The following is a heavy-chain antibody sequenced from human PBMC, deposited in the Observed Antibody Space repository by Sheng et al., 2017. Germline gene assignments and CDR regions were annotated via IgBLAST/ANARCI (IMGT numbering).Heavy chain of an antibody. V-gene: IGHV1-18*01. Sequence: QVQLVQSGAEVKKPGASVKVSCKASGYTFSRFGISWVRQAPGQGLEWLGWISTYNGHTNYAPNVQGRVIMTTDTSTRTAYMELRSLTSEDTAVYYCARTHVGYGDNSVYWGQGTLVTVAS. CDR2: ISTYNGHT. CDR3: ARTHVGYGDNSVY. D-gene: IGHD5-18*01. CDR1: GYTFSRFG. J-gene: IGHJ4*02.